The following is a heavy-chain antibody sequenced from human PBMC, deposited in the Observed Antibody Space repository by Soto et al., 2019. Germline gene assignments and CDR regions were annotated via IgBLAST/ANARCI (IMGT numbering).Heavy chain of an antibody. CDR1: GGSFSGYY. V-gene: IGHV4-34*01. CDR2: INHSGST. J-gene: IGHJ4*02. CDR3: ARGNVREDIVVVVAARYYFDY. Sequence: QVQLQQWGAGLLKPSETLSLTCAVYGGSFSGYYWSWIRQPPGKGLEGIGEINHSGSTNYNPSLKRRDTISVGTSKNQLSLKLSSVTAAEAAVYYCARGNVREDIVVVVAARYYFDYWGQGTLVTVSS. D-gene: IGHD2-15*01.